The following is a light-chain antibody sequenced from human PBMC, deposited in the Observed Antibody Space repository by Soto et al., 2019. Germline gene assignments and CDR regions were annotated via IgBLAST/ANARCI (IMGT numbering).Light chain of an antibody. CDR3: QQYNNWPLT. V-gene: IGKV3-15*01. CDR2: GAS. Sequence: IVLTQSPATLSVSPGERATLSCRASQSVSSNLAWYQQKPGQAPRLLIYGASSRATGIPVRFSGGGSGTEFTLTISSLQSEDFAVYYCQQYNNWPLTFGQGTRLEIK. J-gene: IGKJ5*01. CDR1: QSVSSN.